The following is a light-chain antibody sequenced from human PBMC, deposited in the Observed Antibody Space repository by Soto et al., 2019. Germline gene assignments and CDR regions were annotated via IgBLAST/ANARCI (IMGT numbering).Light chain of an antibody. J-gene: IGKJ1*01. CDR2: KAS. V-gene: IGKV1-5*03. Sequence: DIQMCQSSSWLSASVGNRVNITCRASQSISNGLAWYQQKPGKAPWLLIYKASLLESGVPSRFSGSGSGTEFTLTISSLQPDDFAAYYCQQYNGTFGQGTKVDIK. CDR1: QSISNG. CDR3: QQYNGT.